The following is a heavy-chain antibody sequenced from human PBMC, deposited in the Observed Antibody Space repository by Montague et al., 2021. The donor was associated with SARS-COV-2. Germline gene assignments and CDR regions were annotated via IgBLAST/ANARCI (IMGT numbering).Heavy chain of an antibody. CDR3: ASLGYCSGGRCYSGDY. CDR1: GFTFSSYA. J-gene: IGHJ4*02. Sequence: SLRLSFSASGFTFSSYAMSWVRQAPGKGLEWVSGISGSGGNTYYADSVKGRFTISRDNSKNTLYLQMNSLRAEDTAVYYCASLGYCSGGRCYSGDYWGRGTLVTVSS. D-gene: IGHD2-15*01. V-gene: IGHV3-23*01. CDR2: ISGSGGNT.